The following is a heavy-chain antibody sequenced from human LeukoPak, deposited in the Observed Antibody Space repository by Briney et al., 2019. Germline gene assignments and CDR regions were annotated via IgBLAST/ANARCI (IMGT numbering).Heavy chain of an antibody. CDR2: IKQDGSEK. V-gene: IGHV3-7*03. J-gene: IGHJ6*03. CDR3: AKVGLGLAVGYYYYMDV. D-gene: IGHD2-15*01. Sequence: PGGSLRLSCAASGFTFSSYWMSWVRQAPGKGLEWVANIKQDGSEKYYVDSVKGRFTISRDNAKNSLYLQMNSLRAEDTAVYYCAKVGLGLAVGYYYYMDVWGKGTTVTISS. CDR1: GFTFSSYW.